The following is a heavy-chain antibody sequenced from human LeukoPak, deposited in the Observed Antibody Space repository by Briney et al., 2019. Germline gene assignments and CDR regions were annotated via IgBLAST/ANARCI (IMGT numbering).Heavy chain of an antibody. CDR3: ARDKGPRLNWFDP. CDR2: IYYSGST. J-gene: IGHJ5*02. V-gene: IGHV4-59*01. Sequence: PSETLSLTCTVSGGSISSYYWSWIRQPPGKGLEWIGYIYYSGSTDYNPSLKSRVTISVDTSKNQFSLKLSSVTVADTAVYYCARDKGPRLNWFDPWGQGTLVTVSS. CDR1: GGSISSYY. D-gene: IGHD6-25*01.